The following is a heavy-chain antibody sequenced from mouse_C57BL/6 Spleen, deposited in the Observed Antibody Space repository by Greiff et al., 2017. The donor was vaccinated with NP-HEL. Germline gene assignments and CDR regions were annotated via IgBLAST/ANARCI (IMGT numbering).Heavy chain of an antibody. Sequence: QVQLKQPGAELVKPGASVKLSCKASGYTFTSYWMQWVKQRPGQGLEWIGEIDPSDSYTNYNQKFKGKATLPVDTSSSTAYMQLSSLTSEDSAVYYCARKDSNSYYFDYWGQGTTLTVSS. CDR2: IDPSDSYT. J-gene: IGHJ2*01. V-gene: IGHV1-50*01. CDR1: GYTFTSYW. CDR3: ARKDSNSYYFDY. D-gene: IGHD2-5*01.